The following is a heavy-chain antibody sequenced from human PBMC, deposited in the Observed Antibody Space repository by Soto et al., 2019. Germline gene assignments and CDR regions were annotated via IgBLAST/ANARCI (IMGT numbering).Heavy chain of an antibody. D-gene: IGHD3-3*02. CDR2: IKQDGGEK. J-gene: IGHJ6*02. CDR1: GFTFSSYW. Sequence: PGGSLRLSCAASGFTFSSYWMTWVRQAPGKGLEWVANIKQDGGEKYYVDSVKGRFTIARDNAKNSLYLQKNSLRAEDSAVYYCAREYAFWEWLLKENYYYDGMDVWGQGTTVTVSS. CDR3: AREYAFWEWLLKENYYYDGMDV. V-gene: IGHV3-7*01.